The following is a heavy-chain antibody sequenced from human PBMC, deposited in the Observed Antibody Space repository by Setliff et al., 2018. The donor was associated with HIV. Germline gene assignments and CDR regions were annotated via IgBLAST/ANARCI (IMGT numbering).Heavy chain of an antibody. CDR1: GYTFTSYG. Sequence: GASVKVSCKASGYTFTSYGISWVRQAPGQGLEWMGWISAYNGNTNYAQKLQGRVTMTTDTSTSTAYMELRSLRSDDTAVYYCARDPKRYYDILTGCPSYYGMDVWGQGTTVTVSS. J-gene: IGHJ6*02. CDR3: ARDPKRYYDILTGCPSYYGMDV. D-gene: IGHD3-9*01. V-gene: IGHV1-18*01. CDR2: ISAYNGNT.